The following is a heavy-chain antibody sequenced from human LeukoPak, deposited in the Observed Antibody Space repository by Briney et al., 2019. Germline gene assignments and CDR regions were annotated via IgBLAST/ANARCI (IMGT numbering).Heavy chain of an antibody. V-gene: IGHV4-31*02. CDR2: IYYSGST. D-gene: IGHD1-26*01. CDR1: GFTFSSYA. CDR3: ARTMLSWREFDC. J-gene: IGHJ4*02. Sequence: LRLSCAASGFTFSSYAMSWVRQHPGKGLEWIGHIYYSGSTYYNPSLKSRGIISVETSKNQFSLKLSSVTAADTAVYYCARTMLSWREFDCWGQGTLVTVSS.